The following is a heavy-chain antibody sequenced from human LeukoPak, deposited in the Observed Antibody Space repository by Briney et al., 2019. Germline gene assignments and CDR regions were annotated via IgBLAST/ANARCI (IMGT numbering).Heavy chain of an antibody. CDR1: GFTFSTYS. Sequence: GGSLRLSCAASGFTFSTYSMNWVRQAPGKGLEWVSSISNTISYIYYADSVKGRFTISRDNAENSLYLQMNSLRAEDTAVYYCARARKSGGITMIRGVKDRGWFDPWGQGTLVTVSS. D-gene: IGHD3-10*01. J-gene: IGHJ5*02. CDR3: ARARKSGGITMIRGVKDRGWFDP. V-gene: IGHV3-21*01. CDR2: ISNTISYI.